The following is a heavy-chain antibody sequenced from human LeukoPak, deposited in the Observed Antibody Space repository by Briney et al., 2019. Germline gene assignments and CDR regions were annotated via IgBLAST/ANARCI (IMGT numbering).Heavy chain of an antibody. D-gene: IGHD4-17*01. CDR3: ARDHGYGDSEVDY. CDR1: GFTFSDYY. V-gene: IGHV3-11*01. CDR2: ISSSGSTI. J-gene: IGHJ4*02. Sequence: PWGSLRLSCAASGFTFSDYYMSWIRQAPGKGLEWVSYISSSGSTIYYADSVKGRFTISRNNAKNSLYLQMNSLRAEDTAVYYCARDHGYGDSEVDYWGQGTLVTVSS.